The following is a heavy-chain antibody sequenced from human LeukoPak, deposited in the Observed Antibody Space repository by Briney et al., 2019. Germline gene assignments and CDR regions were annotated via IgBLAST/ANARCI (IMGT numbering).Heavy chain of an antibody. CDR2: IRYDGSNK. J-gene: IGHJ4*02. D-gene: IGHD4-23*01. CDR3: ANGGYGGPKPGFDY. V-gene: IGHV3-30*02. CDR1: GFTFSSYG. Sequence: TGGSLRLSCAASGFTFSSYGMHWVRQAPGKGLEWVAFIRYDGSNKYYADSVKGRFTISRDNSKNTLYPQMNSLRAEDTAVYYCANGGYGGPKPGFDYWGQGTLVTVSS.